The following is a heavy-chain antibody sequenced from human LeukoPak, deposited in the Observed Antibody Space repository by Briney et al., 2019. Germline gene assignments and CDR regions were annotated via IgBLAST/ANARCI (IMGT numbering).Heavy chain of an antibody. CDR3: ARTAMESYYFDY. Sequence: PGGSLRLSCAASGFTFSSFAMSWVRQAPGKGLEWVSSTSGSGGSTYYADSVKGRFTISRDNSKNTLYLQMNSLRAEDTAVYYCARTAMESYYFDYWGQGTLVTVSS. D-gene: IGHD5-18*01. CDR2: TSGSGGST. CDR1: GFTFSSFA. V-gene: IGHV3-23*01. J-gene: IGHJ4*02.